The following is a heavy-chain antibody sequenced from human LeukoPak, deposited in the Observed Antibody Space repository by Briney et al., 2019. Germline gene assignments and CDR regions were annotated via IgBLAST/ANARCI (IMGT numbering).Heavy chain of an antibody. D-gene: IGHD4-17*01. V-gene: IGHV3-23*01. CDR2: IRGGGGSA. Sequence: GGSLRLSCTASGFTFSAYAMMWIRQAPGKGPEWVSAIRGGGGSAFYADSVKGRFTISRDNSKYTLFLQMNSLRAEDTAVYYCARDPNGDYIGAFDMWGPGTMVTVSS. J-gene: IGHJ3*02. CDR1: GFTFSAYA. CDR3: ARDPNGDYIGAFDM.